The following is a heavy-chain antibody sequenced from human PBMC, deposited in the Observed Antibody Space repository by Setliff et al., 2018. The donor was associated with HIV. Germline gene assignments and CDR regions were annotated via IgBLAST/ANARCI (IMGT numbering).Heavy chain of an antibody. CDR3: ARDTSGGY. V-gene: IGHV4-34*01. D-gene: IGHD3-10*01. CDR2: INHSGST. Sequence: SETLSLTCAVFGGSFSGYYWSWIRQPPGKGLEWIGEINHSGSTDYNPSLKSRVTISVDTSKNQFSLKLTSVTAADTAVYYCARDTSGGYWGQGTLVTVSS. CDR1: GGSFSGYY. J-gene: IGHJ4*02.